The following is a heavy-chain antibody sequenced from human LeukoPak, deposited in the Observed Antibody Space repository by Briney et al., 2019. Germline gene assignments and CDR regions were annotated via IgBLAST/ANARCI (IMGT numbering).Heavy chain of an antibody. CDR1: GGSISSYY. Sequence: SETLSLTCTVSGGSISSYYWSWIRQPPAKGLEWIGYIYYSGSTNYNPSLKSRVTISVDTSKNQFSPKLSSVTAADTAVYYCARSSGSYPVHIWGQGTMVTVSS. CDR3: ARSSGSYPVHI. V-gene: IGHV4-59*08. J-gene: IGHJ3*02. CDR2: IYYSGST. D-gene: IGHD1-26*01.